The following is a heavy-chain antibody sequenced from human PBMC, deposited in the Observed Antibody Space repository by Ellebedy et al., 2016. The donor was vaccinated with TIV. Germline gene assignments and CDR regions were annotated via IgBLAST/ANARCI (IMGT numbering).Heavy chain of an antibody. V-gene: IGHV3-7*01. CDR2: IKQDGSEK. CDR1: GFTFSSYW. J-gene: IGHJ4*02. D-gene: IGHD6-19*01. CDR3: ARGSSSGWYGLNNFDY. Sequence: GESLKISXAASGFTFSSYWMSWVRQAPGKGLEWVANIKQDGSEKYYVDSVKGRFTISRDNAKNSLYLQMNSLRAEDTAVYYCARGSSSGWYGLNNFDYWGQGTLVTVSS.